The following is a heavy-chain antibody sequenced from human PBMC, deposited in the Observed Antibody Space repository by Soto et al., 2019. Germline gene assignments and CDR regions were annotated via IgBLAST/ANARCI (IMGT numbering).Heavy chain of an antibody. CDR2: ISSNGGST. D-gene: IGHD3-22*01. CDR3: VKDPVDYYDISGPNGI. Sequence: GGSLRLSCSASGFTFSSYAMHWVRQAPGKRLEYVSAISSNGGSTYYADSVKGRFTISRDNSKNTLYLQMSSLRAEDTAVYYCVKDPVDYYDISGPNGIWGQGTLVTVSS. CDR1: GFTFSSYA. V-gene: IGHV3-64D*06. J-gene: IGHJ4*02.